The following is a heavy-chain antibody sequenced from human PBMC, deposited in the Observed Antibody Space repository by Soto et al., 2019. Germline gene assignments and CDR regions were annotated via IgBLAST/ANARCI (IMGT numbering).Heavy chain of an antibody. CDR1: GFTFSSYA. J-gene: IGHJ6*02. CDR2: ISSNGGST. Sequence: GGSLRLSCSASGFTFSSYAMHWVRQAPGKGLEYVSAISSNGGSTYYADSVKGRFTISRDNSKNTLYLQMSSLRAEDTAVYYCVKLPAADIVVYRYYGMDVWGQGTTVTVSS. D-gene: IGHD2-2*01. CDR3: VKLPAADIVVYRYYGMDV. V-gene: IGHV3-64D*08.